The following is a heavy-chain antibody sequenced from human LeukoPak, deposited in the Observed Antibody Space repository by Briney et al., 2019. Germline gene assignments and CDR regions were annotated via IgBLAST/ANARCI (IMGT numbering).Heavy chain of an antibody. CDR2: INGNGAST. CDR3: AKDQGYSYYYLDY. V-gene: IGHV3-23*01. Sequence: GGSLRLSCAGSGFTFNNHAMSWVRQPPGKGLEWVSGINGNGASTYYSDSVKGLFTISRDNSKNTLYLQMSSLRAEDTAIYYCAKDQGYSYYYLDYWGQGTLVTVSS. D-gene: IGHD5-18*01. CDR1: GFTFNNHA. J-gene: IGHJ4*02.